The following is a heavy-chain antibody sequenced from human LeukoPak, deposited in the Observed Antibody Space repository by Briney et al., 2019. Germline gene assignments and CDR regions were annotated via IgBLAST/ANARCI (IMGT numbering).Heavy chain of an antibody. Sequence: GGSLRLSCAASGFTFSSYAMSWVRQAPGKGLEWVSAISGSGGSTYYADSVKGRFTISRDNSKNTLYLQMNSLRAEDTAVYYCARDLSATTYCYDSSGYPDYWGQGTLVTVSS. CDR3: ARDLSATTYCYDSSGYPDY. CDR2: ISGSGGST. CDR1: GFTFSSYA. V-gene: IGHV3-23*01. J-gene: IGHJ4*02. D-gene: IGHD3-22*01.